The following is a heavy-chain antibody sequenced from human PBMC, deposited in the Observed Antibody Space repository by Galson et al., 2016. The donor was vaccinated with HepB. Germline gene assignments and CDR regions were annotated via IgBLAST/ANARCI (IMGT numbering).Heavy chain of an antibody. J-gene: IGHJ6*02. CDR2: IHYRGTI. D-gene: IGHD3-10*01. V-gene: IGHV4-31*03. CDR1: GVSISSSSSF. CDR3: AREGATVGGLSMVRGRLVENPRKSHGMDV. Sequence: TLSLTCSVSGVSISSSSSFWNWVRQCPGKGLEWIGFIHYRGTISYNPTLVSRVFMSMDTSKNQFSLTLNDVTAADAAIYYCAREGATVGGLSMVRGRLVENPRKSHGMDVWGQGTPVAVS.